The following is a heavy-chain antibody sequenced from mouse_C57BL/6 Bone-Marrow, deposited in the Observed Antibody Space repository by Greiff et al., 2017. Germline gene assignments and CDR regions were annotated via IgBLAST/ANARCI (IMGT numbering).Heavy chain of an antibody. J-gene: IGHJ3*01. Sequence: VQLQQSGAELVRPGASVKLSCTASGFNIKDDYMHWVKQRPEQGLEWIGWIDPENGDTDYASKFQGKATITADTSSNTAYLQLGSLTSEGTAVYYSTAFYGSSYAGVAYGGQGTLVTVSA. CDR2: IDPENGDT. CDR3: TAFYGSSYAGVAY. V-gene: IGHV14-4*01. D-gene: IGHD1-1*01. CDR1: GFNIKDDY.